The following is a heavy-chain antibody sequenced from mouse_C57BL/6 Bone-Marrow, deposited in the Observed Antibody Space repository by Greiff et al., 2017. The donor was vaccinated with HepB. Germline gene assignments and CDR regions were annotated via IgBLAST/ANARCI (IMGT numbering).Heavy chain of an antibody. V-gene: IGHV1-74*01. Sequence: QVQLQQPGAELVKPGASVKVSCKASGYTFTSYWRHWVKQRPGQGLEWIGRIHPSDSVTNYNQKFKGKATLTVNKSSSTAYLQLSSLTSEDSAVYYCAIRGTGMDYYSMDYWGQGTTLTVSS. D-gene: IGHD1-1*02. CDR1: GYTFTSYW. CDR2: IHPSDSVT. J-gene: IGHJ2*01. CDR3: AIRGTGMDYYSMDY.